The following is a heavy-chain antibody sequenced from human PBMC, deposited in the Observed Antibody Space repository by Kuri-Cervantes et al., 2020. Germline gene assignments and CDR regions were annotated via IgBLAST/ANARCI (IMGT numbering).Heavy chain of an antibody. J-gene: IGHJ4*02. D-gene: IGHD1-26*01. V-gene: IGHV3-23*01. CDR1: GVDFSTYA. CDR3: AKRYSGSYGYFDY. Sequence: GESLKISCAASGVDFSTYAMTWVRQIPGKGLEWLSSISGSGASTYYADSVKGRFTISRDNSKNTLYLQMNSLRVEDTAVYHCAKRYSGSYGYFDYWGQGTLVTVSS. CDR2: ISGSGAST.